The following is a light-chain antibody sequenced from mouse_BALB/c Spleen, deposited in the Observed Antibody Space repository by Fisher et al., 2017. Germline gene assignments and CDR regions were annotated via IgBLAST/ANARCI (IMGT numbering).Light chain of an antibody. CDR1: SSVSY. J-gene: IGKJ2*01. CDR2: DTS. V-gene: IGKV4-59*01. CDR3: QQWSSNPPT. Sequence: IVLTQTPAIMSASPGEKVTMTCSASSSVSYMHWYQQKSGTSPKRWIYDTSKLASGVPARFSGSGSGTSYSLTISSMEAEDVATYYCQQWSSNPPTFGGGTKLEIK.